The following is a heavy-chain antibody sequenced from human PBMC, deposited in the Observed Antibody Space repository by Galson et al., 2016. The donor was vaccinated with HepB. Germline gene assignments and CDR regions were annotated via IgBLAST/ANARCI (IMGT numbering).Heavy chain of an antibody. J-gene: IGHJ4*02. CDR1: GFTFSDHY. CDR2: SRDKAHSYTT. CDR3: ARDFYDGSCHYMDY. Sequence: SLRLSCAASGFTFSDHYIDWVRQAPGKGLEWVGRSRDKAHSYTTEYAASVKGRAAISRDESENSLYLQMNSLKTEDTAVYYCARDFYDGSCHYMDYWGRGTLLTVSS. D-gene: IGHD2/OR15-2a*01. V-gene: IGHV3-72*01.